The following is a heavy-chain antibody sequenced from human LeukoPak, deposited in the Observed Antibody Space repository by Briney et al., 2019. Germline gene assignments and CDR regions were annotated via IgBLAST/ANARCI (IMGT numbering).Heavy chain of an antibody. Sequence: GGSLRLSCAASGFTFSSYAMHWVRQAPGKGLEWVAVISYDGSNKYYADSVKGRFTISRDNSMNTLYLQMNSLRAEDTAVYYCARTRFDYWGQGTLVTVSS. V-gene: IGHV3-30-3*01. CDR1: GFTFSSYA. J-gene: IGHJ4*02. CDR3: ARTRFDY. CDR2: ISYDGSNK.